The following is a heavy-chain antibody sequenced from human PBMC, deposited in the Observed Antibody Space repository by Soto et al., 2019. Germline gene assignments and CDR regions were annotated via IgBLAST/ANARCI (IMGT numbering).Heavy chain of an antibody. CDR1: GGSISSGDYY. CDR3: ARGKNDFWSGYPPGLFDY. J-gene: IGHJ4*02. D-gene: IGHD3-3*01. CDR2: IYYSGST. Sequence: PSETLSLTCTVSGGSISSGDYYWSWIRQPPGKGLEWIGYIYYSGSTYYNPSLKSRVTISVDTSKNQFSLKLSSVTAADTAVYYCARGKNDFWSGYPPGLFDYWGQGTLVTVSS. V-gene: IGHV4-30-4*01.